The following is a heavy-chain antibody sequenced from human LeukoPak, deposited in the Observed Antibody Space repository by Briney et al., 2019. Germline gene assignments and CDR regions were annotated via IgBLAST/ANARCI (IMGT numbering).Heavy chain of an antibody. Sequence: KTGGSLRLSCAASGFTLSSYSMNWVRQAPGKGLEWVSSISGSSSYIYYADSVKGRFTISRDNAKNSLYLQMNSLRAEDTAVYYCARHYYDSSGYYFDYWGQGTLVTVSS. CDR1: GFTLSSYS. CDR3: ARHYYDSSGYYFDY. V-gene: IGHV3-21*01. J-gene: IGHJ4*02. D-gene: IGHD3-22*01. CDR2: ISGSSSYI.